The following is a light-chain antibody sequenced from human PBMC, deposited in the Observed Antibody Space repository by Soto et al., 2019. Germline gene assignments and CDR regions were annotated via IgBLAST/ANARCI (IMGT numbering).Light chain of an antibody. J-gene: IGKJ4*01. V-gene: IGKV3-20*01. CDR3: QQFNNSPLT. Sequence: EIVLTQSPGTLSLSPGERATLSCRASQSLRNNYLACYQQKPGQTPRLLILSASSRATGIPDRFSGSGSGTDFTLTISRLEPEDFAVYYCQQFNNSPLTFGGGTKVDIK. CDR2: SAS. CDR1: QSLRNNY.